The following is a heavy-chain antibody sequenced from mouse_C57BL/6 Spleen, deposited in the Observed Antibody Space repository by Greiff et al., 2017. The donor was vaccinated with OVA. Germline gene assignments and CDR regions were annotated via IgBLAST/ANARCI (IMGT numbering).Heavy chain of an antibody. V-gene: IGHV1-7*01. CDR2: INPSSGYT. J-gene: IGHJ2*01. CDR3: ANDPNWDVNFDY. D-gene: IGHD4-1*02. CDR1: GYTFTSYW. Sequence: QVHVKQSGAELAKPGASVKLSCKASGYTFTSYWMHWVKQRPGQGLEWIGYINPSSGYTKYNQKFKDKATLTADKSSSTAYMQLSSLTYEDSAVYYCANDPNWDVNFDYWGQGTTLTVSS.